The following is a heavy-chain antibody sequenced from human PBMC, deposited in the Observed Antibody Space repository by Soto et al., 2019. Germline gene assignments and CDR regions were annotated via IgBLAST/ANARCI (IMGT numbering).Heavy chain of an antibody. CDR1: GYTFTNNY. J-gene: IGHJ4*02. D-gene: IGHD6-19*01. CDR3: TRVYIPVSGRENFDD. V-gene: IGHV1-46*01. Sequence: QVQLVQSGAEVKKPGASVKISCKTSGYTFTNNYLHWLRQAPGQRLEWMGVINPSGGATAYAQRFQGRVTLTTDTSASTVFMELSSLRSEDTAVYYCTRVYIPVSGRENFDDWGQGTLVTVSS. CDR2: INPSGGAT.